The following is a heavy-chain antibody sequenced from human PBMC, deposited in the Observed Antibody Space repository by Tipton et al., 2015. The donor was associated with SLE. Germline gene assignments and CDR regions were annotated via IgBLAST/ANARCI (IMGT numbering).Heavy chain of an antibody. CDR3: ARAKTGTTYYYYYYGMDV. D-gene: IGHD1-7*01. CDR1: GGSISSSRYY. Sequence: TLSLTCTVSGGSISSSRYYWGWIRQPPGKGLEWIGSIYHSGTAYYNPSLKSRVTISVDTSKNQFSLKLSSVTAADTAVYYCARAKTGTTYYYYYYGMDVWGQGTTVTVSS. CDR2: IYHSGTA. J-gene: IGHJ6*02. V-gene: IGHV4-39*07.